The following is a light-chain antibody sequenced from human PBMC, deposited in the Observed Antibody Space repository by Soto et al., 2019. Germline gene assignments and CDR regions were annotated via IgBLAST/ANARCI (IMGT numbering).Light chain of an antibody. J-gene: IGLJ3*02. V-gene: IGLV2-14*01. CDR2: DVS. CDR1: SSDVGGYNY. Sequence: QSVLTQPASVSGSPGQSITISCTGTSSDVGGYNYVSWYQQHPGKAPKLMIYDVSNRPSGVSNRFSGSKSGNTASLTISGPQAEDEADYYCSSYTSSSTLWVFGGGTQLTVL. CDR3: SSYTSSSTLWV.